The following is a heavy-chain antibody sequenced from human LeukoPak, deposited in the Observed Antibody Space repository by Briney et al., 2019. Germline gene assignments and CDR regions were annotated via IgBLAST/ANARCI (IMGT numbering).Heavy chain of an antibody. Sequence: SETLSLTCTVSGGSISSSSYYWGWIRQPPGKGLEWIRSIYYSGSTYYNPSLKSRVTISVDTSKNQFSLKLSSVTAADTAVYYCAGVDSSGWGDLGYFDYWGQGTLATVSS. V-gene: IGHV4-39*01. D-gene: IGHD6-19*01. CDR1: GGSISSSSYY. CDR3: AGVDSSGWGDLGYFDY. CDR2: IYYSGST. J-gene: IGHJ4*02.